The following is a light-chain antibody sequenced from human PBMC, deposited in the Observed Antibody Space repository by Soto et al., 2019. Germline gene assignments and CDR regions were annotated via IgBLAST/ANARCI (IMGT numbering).Light chain of an antibody. CDR3: SSYTSSSTLCVV. Sequence: QSALTQPASVSGSPGQSITLSCTGTSSDVGGYNYVSWYQQHPGKAPKLMIYDVSNRPSGVSNRFSGSKSGNTASLTISGLQAEDEADYYCSSYTSSSTLCVVFGGGTKLTVL. CDR2: DVS. V-gene: IGLV2-14*01. J-gene: IGLJ2*01. CDR1: SSDVGGYNY.